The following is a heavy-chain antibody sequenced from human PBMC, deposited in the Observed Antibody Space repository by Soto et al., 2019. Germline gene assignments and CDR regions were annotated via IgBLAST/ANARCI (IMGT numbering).Heavy chain of an antibody. J-gene: IGHJ4*02. V-gene: IGHV1-69*10. Sequence: ASVKVSCKASGGTFSSYAISWVRQAPGQGLEWMGGIIPILGIANYAQKFQGRVTITADKSTSTAYMELSSLRSEDTAVYYCAGGDYYGSGSYYNDYWGQGTLVTVSS. D-gene: IGHD3-10*01. CDR1: GGTFSSYA. CDR2: IIPILGIA. CDR3: AGGDYYGSGSYYNDY.